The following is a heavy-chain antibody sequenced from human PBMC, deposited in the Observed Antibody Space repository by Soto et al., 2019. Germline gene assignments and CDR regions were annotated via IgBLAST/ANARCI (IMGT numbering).Heavy chain of an antibody. CDR1: GFTFSSYA. J-gene: IGHJ4*02. D-gene: IGHD3-16*02. V-gene: IGHV3-23*01. CDR2: ISATT. CDR3: ARTGPSSYRDY. Sequence: EVQLLESGGGLVQPGGSLRLSCAASGFTFSSYAMSWVRQAPGKGLEWVSGISATTYYADSVKGRFTIYRDNSKNTLYLQMNSLRVEDTAVYFCARTGPSSYRDYWGQGTLVTVSS.